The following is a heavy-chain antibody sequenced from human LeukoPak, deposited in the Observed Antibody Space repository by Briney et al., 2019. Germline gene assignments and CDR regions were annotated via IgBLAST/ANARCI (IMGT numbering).Heavy chain of an antibody. Sequence: GGSLRLSCAASGFTFSSYAMSWVRQAPGKGLEWVSAISGSGGSTYYADSVKGRFTISRDNSKNTLYLQMNSLRAEDTAVYYCATSLWGSYRYSYSGRYYFDYWGQGTLVTVSS. CDR1: GFTFSSYA. V-gene: IGHV3-23*01. J-gene: IGHJ4*02. D-gene: IGHD3-16*02. CDR2: ISGSGGST. CDR3: ATSLWGSYRYSYSGRYYFDY.